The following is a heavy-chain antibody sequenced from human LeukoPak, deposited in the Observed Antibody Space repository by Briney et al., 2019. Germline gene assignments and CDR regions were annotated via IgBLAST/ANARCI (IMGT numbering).Heavy chain of an antibody. CDR3: ARSLCSSTSCYYRGMVRGPYYFDY. D-gene: IGHD2-2*01. Sequence: PSETLSLTCTVSGGSISSSTYYWGWIRQTPGKGLEWIGSVYYSGSTYYNPSLKSRVTISVDTSKNQFSLKLSSVTAADTAVYYCARSLCSSTSCYYRGMVRGPYYFDYWGQGTLVTVSS. V-gene: IGHV4-39*07. CDR2: VYYSGST. CDR1: GGSISSSTYY. J-gene: IGHJ4*02.